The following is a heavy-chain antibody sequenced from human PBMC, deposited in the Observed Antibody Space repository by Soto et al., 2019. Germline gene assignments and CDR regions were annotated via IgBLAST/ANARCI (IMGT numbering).Heavy chain of an antibody. CDR3: ARPGGEMATITGSVHFQH. CDR1: GGTFSSYA. V-gene: IGHV1-69*01. CDR2: IIPLFGTA. J-gene: IGHJ1*01. D-gene: IGHD5-12*01. Sequence: QVQLVQSGAEVKKPGSSVKVSCKASGGTFSSYAISWVRQAPGQGLEWMGGIIPLFGTANYAQKFQGRVTITADESTSTAYMELSSLRSEDTAVYYCARPGGEMATITGSVHFQHWGQGSLVTVSS.